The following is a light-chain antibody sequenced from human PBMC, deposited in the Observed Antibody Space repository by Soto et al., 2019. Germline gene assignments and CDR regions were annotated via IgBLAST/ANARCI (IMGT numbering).Light chain of an antibody. J-gene: IGLJ1*01. CDR2: EVS. CDR3: SSYTSSSTLDV. Sequence: QSVLTQPASVSGSPGQPITISCTGTSSDVGGYNYVSWYQQHPGKAPKLMIYEVSNRPSGVSNRFSGSKSGNTASLTISGLQAEDVADYYCSSYTSSSTLDVFGTGTKVTVL. V-gene: IGLV2-14*01. CDR1: SSDVGGYNY.